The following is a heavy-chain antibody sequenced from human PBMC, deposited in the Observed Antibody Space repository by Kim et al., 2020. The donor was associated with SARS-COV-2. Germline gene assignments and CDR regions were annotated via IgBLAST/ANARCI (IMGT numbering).Heavy chain of an antibody. CDR3: TKAVYDRGGFDI. V-gene: IGHV3-15*01. J-gene: IGHJ3*02. Sequence: GGSLRLSCEVSGLTFTYAWMSWVRQPPGNGLEWVGRIKSKSDYETADYAAPVKGRFTVSRDDSRYMVFLEMRGRRTEDTAVYYGTKAVYDRGGFDIWGRGTRVTVSS. CDR1: GLTFTYAW. D-gene: IGHD3-22*01. CDR2: IKSKSDYETA.